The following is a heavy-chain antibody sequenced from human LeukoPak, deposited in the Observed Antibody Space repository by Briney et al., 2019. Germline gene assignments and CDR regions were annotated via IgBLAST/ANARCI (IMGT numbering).Heavy chain of an antibody. V-gene: IGHV1-2*04. D-gene: IGHD3-10*01. CDR2: SNPNSGGT. Sequence: GASVNVSCKASGYTFTGYYMHWVRQAPGQGLEWMGWSNPNSGGTNYPQKFQGWVTMTRDTSISTAYMELSRLRSDDTAVYYCAREAPYYYGSGSYPYFQHWGQGTLVTVSS. CDR1: GYTFTGYY. J-gene: IGHJ1*01. CDR3: AREAPYYYGSGSYPYFQH.